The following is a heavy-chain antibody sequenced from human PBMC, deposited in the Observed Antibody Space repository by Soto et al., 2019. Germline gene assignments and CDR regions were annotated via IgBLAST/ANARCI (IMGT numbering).Heavy chain of an antibody. Sequence: EVQVVESGGGLVQPGRSLRLSCAAYGFSFDDYAMHWVRQAPGKGLEWVSGISWNSGTIGYADSVKGRFTISRENAKNSLYLQMNSLKGEDTALYYCAKSTGGTANGMGVWGQGTTVTVSS. CDR3: AKSTGGTANGMGV. J-gene: IGHJ6*02. V-gene: IGHV3-9*01. CDR2: ISWNSGTI. CDR1: GFSFDDYA. D-gene: IGHD2-21*02.